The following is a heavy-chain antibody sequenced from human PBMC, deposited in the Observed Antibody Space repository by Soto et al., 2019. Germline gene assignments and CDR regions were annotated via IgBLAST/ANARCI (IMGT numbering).Heavy chain of an antibody. V-gene: IGHV1-69*13. Sequence: ASVKVSCKASGGTFSSYAISWVRQAPGQGLEWMGGIIPIFGTANYAQKFQGRVTITADESTSTAYMELSSLRSEDTAVYYCARGTSRYSYGFRGRFDYWGQGTLVTVSS. CDR3: ARGTSRYSYGFRGRFDY. D-gene: IGHD5-18*01. CDR1: GGTFSSYA. J-gene: IGHJ4*02. CDR2: IIPIFGTA.